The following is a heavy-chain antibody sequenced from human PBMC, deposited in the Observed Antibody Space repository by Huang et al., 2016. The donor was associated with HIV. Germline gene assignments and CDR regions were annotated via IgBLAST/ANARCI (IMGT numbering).Heavy chain of an antibody. Sequence: QVQLQESGPGLVKPSEILSLVCTVFGGSVRSDNYYWTWIRQPPGKPVELIGYFYYSGSTNYNPSLKSRVSISVDTSKNQFSLSLTAVTTADTAMYYCAKTTGSYLNDAFDVWGQGKMVSVSS. J-gene: IGHJ3*01. CDR1: GGSVRSDNYY. CDR2: FYYSGST. CDR3: AKTTGSYLNDAFDV. D-gene: IGHD1-26*01. V-gene: IGHV4-61*01.